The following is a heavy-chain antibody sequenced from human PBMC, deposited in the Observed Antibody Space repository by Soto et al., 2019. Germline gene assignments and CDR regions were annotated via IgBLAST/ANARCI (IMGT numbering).Heavy chain of an antibody. CDR1: GGTFSSYA. J-gene: IGHJ5*02. V-gene: IGHV1-69*01. CDR2: IIPIFGTA. Sequence: QVQLVQSGAEVKKPGSSVKVSCKASGGTFSSYAISWVRQAPGQGLEWMGGIIPIFGTANYAQKCQGRVTITADESTSTAYMELSSLRSEDTAVYYCARRRRGYYDSSGYYYVGWFDPWGQGTLVTVSS. D-gene: IGHD3-22*01. CDR3: ARRRRGYYDSSGYYYVGWFDP.